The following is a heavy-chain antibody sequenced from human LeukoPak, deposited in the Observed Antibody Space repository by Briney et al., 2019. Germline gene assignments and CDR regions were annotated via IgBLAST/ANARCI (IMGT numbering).Heavy chain of an antibody. Sequence: GGSLRLSCSASGFSFSSYAMHWVRQAPGKGLEYVSTISINGDNTYYADSVKGRFTISRDNSKNTLYLQMSSLRAEDAAVYYCAKDQEYSYDYWGQGTQVTVSS. V-gene: IGHV3-64D*06. D-gene: IGHD5-18*01. J-gene: IGHJ4*02. CDR2: ISINGDNT. CDR3: AKDQEYSYDY. CDR1: GFSFSSYA.